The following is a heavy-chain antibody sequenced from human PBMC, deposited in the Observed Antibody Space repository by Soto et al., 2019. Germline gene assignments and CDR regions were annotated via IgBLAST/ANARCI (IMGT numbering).Heavy chain of an antibody. Sequence: GGSLRLSCAASGFTFSSYAMSWVRQAPGKGLEWVSAISGSGGNTYYADSVKGRFTISRDNSKNTLYLQMNSLRAEDTAVYYCANRDTSMVTRYYYGMDVWGQGTTVTVSS. V-gene: IGHV3-23*01. D-gene: IGHD5-18*01. CDR2: ISGSGGNT. J-gene: IGHJ6*02. CDR1: GFTFSSYA. CDR3: ANRDTSMVTRYYYGMDV.